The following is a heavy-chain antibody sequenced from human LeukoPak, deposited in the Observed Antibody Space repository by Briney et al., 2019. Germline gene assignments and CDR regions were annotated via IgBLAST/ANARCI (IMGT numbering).Heavy chain of an antibody. D-gene: IGHD3-22*01. Sequence: GGSLRLSCAASGFTFSSYGMNWVRQAPGKGLEWVSYISSSGSTIYYADSVKGRFTISRDNAKNSLYLQMNSLRAEDTAVYYCATSRYYYDSSGPHTPFDYWGQGTLVTVSS. J-gene: IGHJ4*02. V-gene: IGHV3-48*04. CDR2: ISSSGSTI. CDR1: GFTFSSYG. CDR3: ATSRYYYDSSGPHTPFDY.